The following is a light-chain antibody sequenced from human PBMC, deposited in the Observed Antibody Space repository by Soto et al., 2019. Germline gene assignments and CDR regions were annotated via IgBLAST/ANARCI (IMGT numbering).Light chain of an antibody. CDR2: AAS. Sequence: DIQMTQSPSSLSASVGDRVTITCRASQSISSYLNWYQQKPGKAPKLLIYAASSLQSGVPSRFSGGGSGTDFTLTISSLQPEDFATYYCQQSYSTPPTFGQGTRLEI. CDR1: QSISSY. J-gene: IGKJ5*01. V-gene: IGKV1-39*01. CDR3: QQSYSTPPT.